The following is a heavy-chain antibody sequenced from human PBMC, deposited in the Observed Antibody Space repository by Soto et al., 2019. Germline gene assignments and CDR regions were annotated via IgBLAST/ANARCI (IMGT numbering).Heavy chain of an antibody. CDR3: AREKTAMVTVDY. Sequence: VVWLRISWAASGFTFSDYYMSWIRQAPGKGLEWVSYITSIVSTIYYADSVKGRFTISRDNAKNSLYLQMNSLRAEDTAVYYCAREKTAMVTVDYWGQGTLVPVSS. CDR1: GFTFSDYY. D-gene: IGHD5-18*01. CDR2: ITSIVSTI. V-gene: IGHV3-11*01. J-gene: IGHJ4*02.